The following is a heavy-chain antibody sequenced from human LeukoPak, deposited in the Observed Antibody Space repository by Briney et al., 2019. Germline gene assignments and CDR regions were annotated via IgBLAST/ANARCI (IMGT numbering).Heavy chain of an antibody. CDR3: ARVSRRYYGSGRENWFDP. CDR1: GFTFSGYY. D-gene: IGHD3-10*01. V-gene: IGHV3-11*01. Sequence: GGSLRLSCAASGFTFSGYYMSWIRQAPGKGLEWVSYISSSGSTIYYADSVKGRFTISRDNAKNSLYLQMNSLRAEDTAVYYCARVSRRYYGSGRENWFDPWGQGTLVTVSS. J-gene: IGHJ5*02. CDR2: ISSSGSTI.